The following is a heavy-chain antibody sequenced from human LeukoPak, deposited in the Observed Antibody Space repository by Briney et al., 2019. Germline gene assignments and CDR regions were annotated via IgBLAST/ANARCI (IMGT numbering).Heavy chain of an antibody. CDR2: IYTSGST. Sequence: SQTLSLTCTVSGGSVSSGSYYWSWIRQPAGKGLEWIGRIYTSGSTNYNPSLKSRVTISLDTSKNQFSLKLSSVTAADTAVYYCARGYCSGGSCYSYYYYNYMDVWGKGTTVTVSS. CDR3: ARGYCSGGSCYSYYYYNYMDV. J-gene: IGHJ6*03. D-gene: IGHD2-15*01. CDR1: GGSVSSGSYY. V-gene: IGHV4-61*02.